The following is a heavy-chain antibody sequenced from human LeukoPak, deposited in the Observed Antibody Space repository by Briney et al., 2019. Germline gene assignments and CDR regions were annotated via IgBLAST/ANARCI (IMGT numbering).Heavy chain of an antibody. CDR3: GKVDDRGDSFGTDY. D-gene: IGHD5-18*01. J-gene: IGHJ4*02. CDR2: ISYNSGTI. CDR1: GFTFHDYG. Sequence: GGSLRLSCAASGFTFHDYGMHWVRQAPGKGLEWVSGISYNSGTIGYADSVKGRFTISRDNAKNSLYLQMNSLRPGDTALYYCGKVDDRGDSFGTDYWGQGTLVTVSS. V-gene: IGHV3-9*01.